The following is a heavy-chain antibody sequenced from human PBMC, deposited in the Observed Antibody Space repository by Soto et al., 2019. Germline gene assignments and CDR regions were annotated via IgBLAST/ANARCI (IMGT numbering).Heavy chain of an antibody. CDR1: DFTFSNYW. V-gene: IGHV3-74*01. Sequence: PGGSLRLSCAASDFTFSNYWMYWVRQAPGKGLVWVSRIKSDGSSTCYADSVEGRFTISRDNAKNTLYLQMNSLRDEDTAVYFCARSPSSGWYYFDYWGQGALVTVS. CDR3: ARSPSSGWYYFDY. CDR2: IKSDGSST. J-gene: IGHJ4*02. D-gene: IGHD6-19*01.